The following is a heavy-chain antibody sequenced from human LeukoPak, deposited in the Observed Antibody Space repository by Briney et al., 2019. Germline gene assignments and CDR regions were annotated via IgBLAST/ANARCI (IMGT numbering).Heavy chain of an antibody. CDR3: ARMGGNSYGYFDY. V-gene: IGHV3-7*01. CDR2: IKRDGSEK. Sequence: GGSLRLSCAAPGFTFSSNWMSWVRQAPGKGLEWVANIKRDGSEKYYVDSVKGRFTVSRDNAKNSLYLQMNSLRAEDTALYYCARMGGNSYGYFDYWGQGTLVTVSS. J-gene: IGHJ4*02. CDR1: GFTFSSNW. D-gene: IGHD5-18*01.